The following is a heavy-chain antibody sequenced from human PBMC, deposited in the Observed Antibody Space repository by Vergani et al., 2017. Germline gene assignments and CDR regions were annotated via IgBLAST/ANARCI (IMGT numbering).Heavy chain of an antibody. V-gene: IGHV3-23*01. J-gene: IGHJ4*02. D-gene: IGHD3-10*01. Sequence: EVQLLESGGGLVQPGGSLRLSCAASGFTFSSYAMSWVRQAPGKGLVWVSAISGSGDTTYYADSVKGRFTISRDNSKNTLYLQMNSLRADDTAVYYCAKGPIGDYWGQGTLVTVSS. CDR2: ISGSGDTT. CDR1: GFTFSSYA. CDR3: AKGPIGDY.